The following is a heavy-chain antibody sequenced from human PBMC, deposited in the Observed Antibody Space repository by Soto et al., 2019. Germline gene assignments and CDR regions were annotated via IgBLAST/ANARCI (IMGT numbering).Heavy chain of an antibody. J-gene: IGHJ5*02. CDR3: ARAAGGTWIQLWLGWFDP. CDR2: INHSGST. V-gene: IGHV4-34*01. D-gene: IGHD5-18*01. CDR1: GGSFSGYY. Sequence: SETLSLTCAVYGGSFSGYYLSWIRQPPGKGLEWIGEINHSGSTNYNPSLKSRVTISVDTSKNQFSLKLSSVTAADTAVYYCARAAGGTWIQLWLGWFDPWGQGTLVTVYS.